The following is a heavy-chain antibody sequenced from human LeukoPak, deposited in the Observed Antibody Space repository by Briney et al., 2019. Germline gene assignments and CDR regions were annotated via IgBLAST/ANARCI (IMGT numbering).Heavy chain of an antibody. V-gene: IGHV4-39*01. CDR2: IYYSGST. CDR3: ARQSYYYDSSGYLYWFDP. Sequence: SETLSLTCTVSGGSISSSSYNWGWIRQPPGKGLEWIGSIYYSGSTYYNPSLKSRVTISVDTSKNQFSLKLSSVTAADTAVYYCARQSYYYDSSGYLYWFDPWGQGTLVTVSS. CDR1: GGSISSSSYN. J-gene: IGHJ5*02. D-gene: IGHD3-22*01.